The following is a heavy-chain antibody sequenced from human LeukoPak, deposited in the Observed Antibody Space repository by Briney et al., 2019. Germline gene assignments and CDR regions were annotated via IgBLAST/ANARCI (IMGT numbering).Heavy chain of an antibody. D-gene: IGHD3-3*01. CDR1: GGSISSYY. CDR3: ARGDTYYDFWSGYYPHSYFDY. J-gene: IGHJ4*02. CDR2: IYYSGST. Sequence: SETLSLTCTVSGGSISSYYWSWVRQPPGKGLEWIGEIYYSGSTNYNPSLKRRVTISVETSKNKSSLKLRSVTAADTAVYYCARGDTYYDFWSGYYPHSYFDYWGQGTLVTVSS. V-gene: IGHV4-59*01.